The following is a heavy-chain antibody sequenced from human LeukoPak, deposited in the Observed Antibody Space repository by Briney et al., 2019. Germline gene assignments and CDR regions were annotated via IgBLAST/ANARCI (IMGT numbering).Heavy chain of an antibody. CDR3: ARGGLGGITAYSNYLFDY. Sequence: SETLSLTCTVSGGSISSFYWSWIRQPPGEGLEWIGYIYYSGSTNYNPSLKSRVTISIDTSKNQFSLNLTSVTAADTAVYYCARGGLGGITAYSNYLFDYWGQGTLVTVSS. V-gene: IGHV4-59*08. J-gene: IGHJ4*02. CDR1: GGSISSFY. D-gene: IGHD4-11*01. CDR2: IYYSGST.